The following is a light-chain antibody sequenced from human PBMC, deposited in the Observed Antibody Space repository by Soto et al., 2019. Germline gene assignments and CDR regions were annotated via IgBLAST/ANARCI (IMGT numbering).Light chain of an antibody. CDR2: GAS. CDR1: QSVSSDY. J-gene: IGKJ1*01. V-gene: IGKV3-20*01. CDR3: QQYGSSPGWT. Sequence: EIVLTQSPDALSLSPGERATLSCRASQSVSSDYLVWYQQKPGQAPRLLIYGASSRATGIPDRFSGSGSGTDFTLTISRLEPEDFAVYYCQQYGSSPGWTFGQGTKVDIK.